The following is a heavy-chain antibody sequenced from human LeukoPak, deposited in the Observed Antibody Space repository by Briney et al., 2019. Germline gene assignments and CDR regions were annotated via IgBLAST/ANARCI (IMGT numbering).Heavy chain of an antibody. D-gene: IGHD4-11*01. Sequence: GGSLRLSCAASGFTFSDYYMSWIRQAPGKGLEWVSYISGGGGTIYYADSVKGRFTISRDNAQNSLYLHMNSLRAEDTAVYYCAAETENSNYDAFDIWGQGTMVTVSS. J-gene: IGHJ3*02. CDR1: GFTFSDYY. CDR3: AAETENSNYDAFDI. CDR2: ISGGGGTI. V-gene: IGHV3-11*04.